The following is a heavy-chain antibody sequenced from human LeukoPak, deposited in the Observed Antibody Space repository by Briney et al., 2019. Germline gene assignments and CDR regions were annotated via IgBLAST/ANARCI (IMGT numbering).Heavy chain of an antibody. CDR1: GGSISSYY. CDR2: IYYSGST. CDR3: ASDILTGSGSGY. J-gene: IGHJ4*02. D-gene: IGHD3-9*01. Sequence: PSETLSLTCTVSGGSISSYYWSWIRQPPGKGLEWIGYIYYSGSTNYNPSLKSRVTISVDTSKNQFSLKLSSVTAADTAVYYCASDILTGSGSGYWGQGTLVTVSS. V-gene: IGHV4-59*01.